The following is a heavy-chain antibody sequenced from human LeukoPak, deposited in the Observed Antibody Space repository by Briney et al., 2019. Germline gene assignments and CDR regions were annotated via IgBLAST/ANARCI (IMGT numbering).Heavy chain of an antibody. D-gene: IGHD3-22*01. CDR1: GFTFSDYY. Sequence: GSLRLSCAASGFTFSDYYMSWIRQAPGKGLEWVSYISSSGSTIYYADSVKGRFTISRDNAKNSLYLQMNSLRAEDTAVYYCAREMTYYYDSSGHFDYWGQGTLVTVSS. CDR3: AREMTYYYDSSGHFDY. CDR2: ISSSGSTI. J-gene: IGHJ4*02. V-gene: IGHV3-11*01.